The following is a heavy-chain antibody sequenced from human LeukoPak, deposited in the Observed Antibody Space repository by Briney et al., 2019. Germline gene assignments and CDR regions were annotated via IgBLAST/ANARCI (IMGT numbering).Heavy chain of an antibody. CDR2: IYPGDSDT. D-gene: IGHD1-7*01. J-gene: IGHJ5*02. CDR1: GYSFTSYW. V-gene: IGHV5-51*01. Sequence: GESPQISCQGSGYSFTSYWIGWVRQMPGKGLEWMGIIYPGDSDTRYSPSFQGQVTISADKSISTAYLQWSSLKASDTAMYYCARQTGTWINWFDPWGQGTLVTVSS. CDR3: ARQTGTWINWFDP.